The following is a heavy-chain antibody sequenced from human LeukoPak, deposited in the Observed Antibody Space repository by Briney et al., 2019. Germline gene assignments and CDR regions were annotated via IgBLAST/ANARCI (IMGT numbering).Heavy chain of an antibody. CDR1: GFSVSSNY. V-gene: IGHV3-53*05. D-gene: IGHD6-13*01. CDR3: ARDLPSFIAAAGTGTFDY. Sequence: PGGSLRLSCAASGFSVSSNYMSWVRQAPGKGLEWVSVIYSGGSTYYADSVKGRFTISRDNSKNTLYLQMNSLRAEDTAVYYCARDLPSFIAAAGTGTFDYWGQGTLVTVSS. J-gene: IGHJ4*02. CDR2: IYSGGST.